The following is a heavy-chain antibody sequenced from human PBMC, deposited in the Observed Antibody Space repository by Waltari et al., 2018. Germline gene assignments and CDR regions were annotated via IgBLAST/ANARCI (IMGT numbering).Heavy chain of an antibody. D-gene: IGHD3-22*01. CDR1: GGSISSSSYY. CDR3: AEATYYYDSSGFNTMYYFDY. J-gene: IGHJ4*02. V-gene: IGHV4-39*07. Sequence: QLQLQESGPGLVKPSETLSLTCTVSGGSISSSSYYWGWIRQPPGTGLEWIGSIYYSGSTYYNPSLKSRVTISVDTSKNQFSLKLSSVTAADTAVYYCAEATYYYDSSGFNTMYYFDYWGQGTLVTVSS. CDR2: IYYSGST.